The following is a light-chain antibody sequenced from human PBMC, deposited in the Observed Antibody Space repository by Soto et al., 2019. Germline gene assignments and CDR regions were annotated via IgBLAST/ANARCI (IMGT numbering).Light chain of an antibody. J-gene: IGLJ1*01. CDR2: EVS. Sequence: QSALTQPASVSGSPGQSITISCTGTSDDVGAFNYVSWYQQHPGKAPKLMIFEVSRRPSGVSNRFSGSKSGNTASLTISGRQAEDEADYYCTSYASSVNYVFGTGTKLTVL. CDR1: SDDVGAFNY. CDR3: TSYASSVNYV. V-gene: IGLV2-14*01.